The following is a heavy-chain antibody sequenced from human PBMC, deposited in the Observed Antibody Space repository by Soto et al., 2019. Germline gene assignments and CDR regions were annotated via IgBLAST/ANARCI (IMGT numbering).Heavy chain of an antibody. Sequence: EVQLLESGGGLVQPGGSLRLSCAASGFSFSSYAISWVRQAPGKGLEWVSSIGGRGGSTYYADSVKGRFTISRDNSKNSLYLQMNSLSAEDTAVYYCARRTRGAGWFDPWGQGTLVTVSS. V-gene: IGHV3-23*01. CDR3: ARRTRGAGWFDP. CDR2: IGGRGGST. J-gene: IGHJ5*02. D-gene: IGHD6-19*01. CDR1: GFSFSSYA.